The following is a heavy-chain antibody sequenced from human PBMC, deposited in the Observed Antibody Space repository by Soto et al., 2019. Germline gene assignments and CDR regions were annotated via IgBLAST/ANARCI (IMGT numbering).Heavy chain of an antibody. Sequence: GGSRRLSCAASGFTFRSFWMQWVRQAPGKGVVLVSWINSDGSSTSYADSVKGRFTISRDNAKNTLYLQMNSLRAEDTAVYYCASGGSSLNFDSWGQGT. V-gene: IGHV3-74*01. J-gene: IGHJ4*02. D-gene: IGHD6-6*01. CDR1: GFTFRSFW. CDR3: ASGGSSLNFDS. CDR2: INSDGSST.